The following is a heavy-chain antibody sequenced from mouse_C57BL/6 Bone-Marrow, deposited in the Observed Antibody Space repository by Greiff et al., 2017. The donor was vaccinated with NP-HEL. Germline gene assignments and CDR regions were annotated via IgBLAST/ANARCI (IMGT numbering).Heavy chain of an antibody. V-gene: IGHV1-59*01. CDR1: GYTFTSYW. Sequence: QVQLQQSGAELVRPGTSVKLSCKASGYTFTSYWMHWVKQRPGQGLEWIGVIDPSDSYTNYNQKFKGKATLTVDTSSSTAYMQLSSQTSEDSAVYYCARSGITTVVATGFDYWGQGTTLTVSS. CDR2: IDPSDSYT. D-gene: IGHD1-1*01. J-gene: IGHJ2*01. CDR3: ARSGITTVVATGFDY.